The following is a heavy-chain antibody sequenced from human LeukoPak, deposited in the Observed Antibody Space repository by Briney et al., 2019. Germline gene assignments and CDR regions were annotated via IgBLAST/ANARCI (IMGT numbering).Heavy chain of an antibody. V-gene: IGHV1-18*01. CDR3: ARARANDY. Sequence: ASVKVSCKASGYSFTSYAISWVRQAPGQGLEWMGWISAYNGNTSYAQKFQGRVTMTTDRSTSTAYMELRSLRSDDTAVYYCARARANDYWGRGTLVTVSS. CDR2: ISAYNGNT. CDR1: GYSFTSYA. J-gene: IGHJ4*02.